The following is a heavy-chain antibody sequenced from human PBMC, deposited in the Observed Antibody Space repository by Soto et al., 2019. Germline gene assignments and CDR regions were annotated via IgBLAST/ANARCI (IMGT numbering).Heavy chain of an antibody. V-gene: IGHV4-34*01. CDR2: INHSGST. D-gene: IGHD3-22*01. CDR1: GGSFCGYY. CDR3: ARGSYYYDSSGLETTDNWFDP. J-gene: IGHJ5*02. Sequence: QVQLQQWGAGLLKPSETLSLTCAVYGGSFCGYYWSWIRQPPGKGLEWIGEINHSGSTNYNPSLKSRVTISVDTSKNQFSLKLSSVTAADTAVYYCARGSYYYDSSGLETTDNWFDPWGQGTLVTVSS.